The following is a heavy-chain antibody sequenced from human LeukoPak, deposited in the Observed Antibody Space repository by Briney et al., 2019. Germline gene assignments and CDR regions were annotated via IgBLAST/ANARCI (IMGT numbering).Heavy chain of an antibody. CDR2: FSGSGGST. D-gene: IGHD3-9*01. CDR1: GFTFSSYA. V-gene: IGHV3-23*01. Sequence: GGSLRLSCAASGFTFSSYAMSWVRQAPGKGLEWVSSFSGSGGSTYYADSVKGRFTISRDNSKNTLYLQMKSLRAEDTAVYYCAKDGGEYYGILTGYYPRLYYMDVWGKGTTVTISS. CDR3: AKDGGEYYGILTGYYPRLYYMDV. J-gene: IGHJ6*03.